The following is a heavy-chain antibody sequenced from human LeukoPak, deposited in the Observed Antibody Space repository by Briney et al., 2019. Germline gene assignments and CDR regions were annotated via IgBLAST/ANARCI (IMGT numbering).Heavy chain of an antibody. J-gene: IGHJ4*02. Sequence: PSETLSLTCTVSDASISSSSYYWGWIRQPPGKGLEWIGSIYYSGSTYHNPSLKSRVTISVDTSKNQFSLKLSSVTAADTAVYYCARGVDFWSGPVDYWGQGTLVTVSS. CDR2: IYYSGST. CDR1: DASISSSSYY. V-gene: IGHV4-39*01. CDR3: ARGVDFWSGPVDY. D-gene: IGHD3-3*01.